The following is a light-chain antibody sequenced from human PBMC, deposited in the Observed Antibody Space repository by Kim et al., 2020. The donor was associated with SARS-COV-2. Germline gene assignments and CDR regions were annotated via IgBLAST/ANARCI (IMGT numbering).Light chain of an antibody. V-gene: IGLV4-69*01. Sequence: ASVKLTCTLSSGNSSYDIAWHQQQPEKGPRYLMKVNSDGSHSKGDGIPDRFSGSSSGAERYLTISSLQSEDEADYYCQTWGTGIRVFGGGTQLTVL. CDR3: QTWGTGIRV. CDR2: VNSDGSH. CDR1: SGNSSYD. J-gene: IGLJ7*01.